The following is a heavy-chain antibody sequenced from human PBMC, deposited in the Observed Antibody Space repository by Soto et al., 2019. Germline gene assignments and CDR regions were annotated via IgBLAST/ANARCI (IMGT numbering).Heavy chain of an antibody. D-gene: IGHD3-16*01. J-gene: IGHJ4*02. CDR1: GFTFSDHY. V-gene: IGHV3-72*01. Sequence: EVQLVESGGGLVQPGGSLRLSCEVSGFTFSDHYMDWIRQIPGSGLEWIVRTRNKANGYSTEYAASVRGRFTVSRDDSRSSLNLQMDSLRVEDTAVYYCVRATPYVGFDSWGQGALVTVSS. CDR3: VRATPYVGFDS. CDR2: TRNKANGYST.